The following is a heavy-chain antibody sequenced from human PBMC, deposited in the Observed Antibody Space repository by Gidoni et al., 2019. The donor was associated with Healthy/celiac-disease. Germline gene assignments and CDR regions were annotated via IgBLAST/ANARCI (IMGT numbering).Heavy chain of an antibody. V-gene: IGHV3-64*01. Sequence: EVQLVESGGGLVQPGGSLRLSCAASGFPFSSYAMHWVRQAPGKGLEYVSAISRNGGSTYYANSVKGRFTISRDNSKNTLYLQMGSLRAEDMAVYYCARAWGAAAFDIWGQGTMVTVSS. CDR3: ARAWGAAAFDI. D-gene: IGHD1-26*01. J-gene: IGHJ3*02. CDR2: ISRNGGST. CDR1: GFPFSSYA.